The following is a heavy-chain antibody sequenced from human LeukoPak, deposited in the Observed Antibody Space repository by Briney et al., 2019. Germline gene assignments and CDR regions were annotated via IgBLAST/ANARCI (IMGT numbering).Heavy chain of an antibody. Sequence: ASVKVSCKASGGTFSSYAISWVRQAPGQGLEWMGGIIPIFGTANYAQKFQGGVTITADESTSTAYMELSSLRSEDTAVYYCASIISSGYYWPWGQGTLVTVSS. V-gene: IGHV1-69*01. CDR1: GGTFSSYA. CDR2: IIPIFGTA. CDR3: ASIISSGYYWP. J-gene: IGHJ5*02. D-gene: IGHD3-22*01.